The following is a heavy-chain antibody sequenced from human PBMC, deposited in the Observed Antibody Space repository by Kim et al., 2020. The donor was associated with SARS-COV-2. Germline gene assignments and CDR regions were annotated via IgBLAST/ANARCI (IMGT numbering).Heavy chain of an antibody. Sequence: SETLSLTCTVSGGSISSYYWSWIRQPPEKGLEWIGYIYYSGSTNYNPSLKSRVTISVDTSKNQFSLKLSSVTAADTAVYYCARAPRGTYDYVWGSYRSRGYYFDYWGQGTLVTVSS. V-gene: IGHV4-59*01. D-gene: IGHD3-16*02. CDR1: GGSISSYY. CDR2: IYYSGST. CDR3: ARAPRGTYDYVWGSYRSRGYYFDY. J-gene: IGHJ4*02.